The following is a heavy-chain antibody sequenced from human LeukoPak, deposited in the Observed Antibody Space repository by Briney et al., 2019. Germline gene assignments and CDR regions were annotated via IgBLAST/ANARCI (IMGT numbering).Heavy chain of an antibody. Sequence: PSETLSLTCTVSGGSISSSSYYWVWIRQPPGKGLEWIGEINHSGSTNYNPSLKSRVTISVDTSKNQFSLKLSSVTAADTAVYYCARLGYSGSYYESYYYYYMDVWGKGTTVTISS. CDR1: GGSISSSSYY. CDR3: ARLGYSGSYYESYYYYYMDV. J-gene: IGHJ6*03. D-gene: IGHD1-26*01. CDR2: INHSGST. V-gene: IGHV4-39*01.